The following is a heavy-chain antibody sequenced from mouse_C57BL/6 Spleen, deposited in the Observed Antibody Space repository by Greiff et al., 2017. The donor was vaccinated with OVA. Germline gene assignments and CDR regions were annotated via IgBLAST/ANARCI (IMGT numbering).Heavy chain of an antibody. Sequence: QVQLQQSGAELVKPGASVKLSCKASGYTFTSYWMHWVKQRPIQGLEWIGNIDPSDSETHYNQKFKDKATLTVDKSSSTAYMQLSSLTSEDSAVYYCARPGRGYFDYWGQGTTLTVSS. CDR3: ARPGRGYFDY. CDR1: GYTFTSYW. J-gene: IGHJ2*01. V-gene: IGHV1-52*01. D-gene: IGHD3-3*01. CDR2: IDPSDSET.